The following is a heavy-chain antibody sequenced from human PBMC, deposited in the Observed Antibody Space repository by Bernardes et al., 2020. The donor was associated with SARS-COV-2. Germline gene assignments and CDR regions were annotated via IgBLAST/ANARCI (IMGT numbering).Heavy chain of an antibody. V-gene: IGHV3-73*01. CDR1: GFNFSGSA. CDR2: MRSKYKNYVT. D-gene: IGHD4-17*01. CDR3: TGDYLY. Sequence: GSLRLSCAASGFNFSGSAIQWVRQAPGKGLEWVGRMRSKYKNYVTTYAPSLKDRNTISRDDSRDTAYLQISSLKIGDTAVYYCTGDYLYWGQGALVTVSS. J-gene: IGHJ4*02.